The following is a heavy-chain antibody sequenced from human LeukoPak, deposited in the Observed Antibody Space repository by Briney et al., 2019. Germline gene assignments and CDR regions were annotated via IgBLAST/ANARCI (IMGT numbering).Heavy chain of an antibody. D-gene: IGHD5-18*01. Sequence: PSETLSLTCAVSGWSFSGYYWSWIRQPPGKGLEWIGEINHSGSTNHNPSLKSRVTILVDTSKNHSSLNLSSVTAADTAVYYCARGRRGYSYDFDYWGQGTLVTVSS. CDR2: INHSGST. V-gene: IGHV4-34*01. J-gene: IGHJ4*02. CDR3: ARGRRGYSYDFDY. CDR1: GWSFSGYY.